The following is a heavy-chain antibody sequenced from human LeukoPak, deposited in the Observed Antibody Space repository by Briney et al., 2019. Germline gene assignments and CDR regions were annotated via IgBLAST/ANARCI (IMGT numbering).Heavy chain of an antibody. D-gene: IGHD1-7*01. CDR1: GFTVSTNF. V-gene: IGHV3-23*01. CDR2: TSDRGDYT. Sequence: GGSLRLSCAASGFTVSTNFMSWVRQAPGKGLEWVSGTSDRGDYTYYTDSVKGRFTISRDSSKNTLFLQMNSLRAEDTALYFCARKAQYNGHYPLDYWGQGTLVTVSS. J-gene: IGHJ4*02. CDR3: ARKAQYNGHYPLDY.